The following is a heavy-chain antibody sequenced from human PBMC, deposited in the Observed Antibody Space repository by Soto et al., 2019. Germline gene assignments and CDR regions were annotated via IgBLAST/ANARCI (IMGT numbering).Heavy chain of an antibody. CDR2: IIPIFGTA. CDR3: ARGWAGRLIDHHGMDV. J-gene: IGHJ6*02. CDR1: GGTFSSYA. Sequence: SVKVSCKASGGTFSSYAISWVRQAPGQGLEWMGGIIPIFGTANYAQKFQGRVTITADESTSTAYMELSSLRSEDTAVYYCARGWAGRLIDHHGMDVWGQGTTVTVSS. V-gene: IGHV1-69*13. D-gene: IGHD6-25*01.